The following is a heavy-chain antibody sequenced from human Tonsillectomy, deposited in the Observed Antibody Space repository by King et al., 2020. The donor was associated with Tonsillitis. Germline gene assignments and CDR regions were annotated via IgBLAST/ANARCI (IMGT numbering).Heavy chain of an antibody. CDR1: GYTFTGDY. V-gene: IGHV1-2*02. CDR2: INPNNFVT. J-gene: IGHJ4*02. CDR3: ARADFSYSSSSLDY. Sequence: QLVQSGAEVKKPGASVIISCKASGYTFTGDYIHWVRQAPGQGLEWMGGINPNNFVTNSAQKFQGRVTMTRDTSINTAYLELSSLRSDDTAVYFCARADFSYSSSSLDYWGQGTLVTVSS. D-gene: IGHD6-6*01.